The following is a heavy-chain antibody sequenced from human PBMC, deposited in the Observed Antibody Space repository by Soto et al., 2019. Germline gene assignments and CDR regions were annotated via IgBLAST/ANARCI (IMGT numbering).Heavy chain of an antibody. CDR1: GQYIKSNFW. V-gene: IGHV4-4*02. Sequence: SETLSLTCLVSGQYIKSNFWWAWVRQSPGKGLEWIGEIYHSGSAIYTPSLKNRVTLSVDTSKNEFSLNLTSVTAADTAVYYCARVRGNQLLGWFDPWGQGTLVTVSS. CDR2: IYHSGSA. J-gene: IGHJ5*02. CDR3: ARVRGNQLLGWFDP. D-gene: IGHD2-2*01.